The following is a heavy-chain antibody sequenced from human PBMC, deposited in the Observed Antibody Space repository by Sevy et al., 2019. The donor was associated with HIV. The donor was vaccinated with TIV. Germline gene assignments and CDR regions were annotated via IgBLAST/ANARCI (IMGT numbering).Heavy chain of an antibody. D-gene: IGHD3-22*01. Sequence: GGSLRLSCAASGFTFSDHYMDWVRQAPGKGLEWVGRSRNKVNSDTTEYAASVKGRITIPREDSKNSLYLQMNSLKTEDTDVYYCASGMHYYDSRGYDCWGQGTLVTVSS. CDR3: ASGMHYYDSRGYDC. CDR1: GFTFSDHY. J-gene: IGHJ4*02. CDR2: SRNKVNSDTT. V-gene: IGHV3-72*01.